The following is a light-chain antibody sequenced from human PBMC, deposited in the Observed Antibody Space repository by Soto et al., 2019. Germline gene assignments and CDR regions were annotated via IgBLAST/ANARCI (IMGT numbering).Light chain of an antibody. J-gene: IGKJ2*01. V-gene: IGKV1D-13*01. CDR3: QQFNNYGMYT. CDR1: QGISSA. Sequence: AIQLTQSPSSLSASVGDRVTITCRASQGISSALAWYQQKPGKAPKLLIYDASSLESGVPSRFSGSGSGTDFTLTISSLQPEDFATYYCQQFNNYGMYTFGQGTKLEIK. CDR2: DAS.